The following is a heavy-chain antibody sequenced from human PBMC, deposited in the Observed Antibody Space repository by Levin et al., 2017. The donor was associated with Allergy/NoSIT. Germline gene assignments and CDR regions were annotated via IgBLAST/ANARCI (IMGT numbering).Heavy chain of an antibody. J-gene: IGHJ4*02. CDR3: AKDRNYGSGSYQGYFDY. Sequence: GGSLRLSCAASGFTFSSYAMSWVRQAPGKGLEWVSAISGSGGSTYYADSVKGRFTISRDNSKNTLYLQMNSLRAEDTAVYYCAKDRNYGSGSYQGYFDYWGQGTLVTVSS. V-gene: IGHV3-23*01. CDR1: GFTFSSYA. CDR2: ISGSGGST. D-gene: IGHD3-10*01.